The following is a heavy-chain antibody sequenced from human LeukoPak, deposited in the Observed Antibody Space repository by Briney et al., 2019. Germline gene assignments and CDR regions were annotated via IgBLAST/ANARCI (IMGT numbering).Heavy chain of an antibody. V-gene: IGHV1-69*13. CDR2: IIPIFGTA. Sequence: GASVKVSCEASGGTFSSYAISWVRQAPGQGLEWMGGIIPIFGTANYAQKFQGRVTITADESTSTAYMELSSLRSEDTAVYYCARGGVTKPFDYWGQGTLVTVSS. CDR1: GGTFSSYA. J-gene: IGHJ4*02. CDR3: ARGGVTKPFDY. D-gene: IGHD4-17*01.